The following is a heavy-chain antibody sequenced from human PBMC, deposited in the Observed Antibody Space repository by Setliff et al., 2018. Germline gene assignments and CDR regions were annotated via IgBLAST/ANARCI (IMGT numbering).Heavy chain of an antibody. CDR3: ATGPRDSRDYMNWLDP. J-gene: IGHJ5*02. CDR1: GITFKNAW. V-gene: IGHV3-15*01. CDR2: IKSKGEAETA. Sequence: KTGGSLRLSCRASGITFKNAWMTWVRQAPGKGLEWVGRIKSKGEAETANYGVPVKGRFTISRDDSTNTIYLQMNRLNTEDTGFYYCATGPRDSRDYMNWLDPWGPGTLVTVSS. D-gene: IGHD4-17*01.